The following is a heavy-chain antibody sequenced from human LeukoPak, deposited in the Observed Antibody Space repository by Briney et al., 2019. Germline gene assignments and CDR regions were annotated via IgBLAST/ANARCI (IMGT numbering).Heavy chain of an antibody. D-gene: IGHD6-13*01. CDR2: IIPLFGTA. CDR1: GGTFSSYA. CDR3: ARSSIIAAAGPYYFDY. J-gene: IGHJ4*02. V-gene: IGHV1-69*13. Sequence: SVKVSCKASGGTFSSYAISWVRQAPGQGLEWMGGIIPLFGTADYIQKFQGRVTITADESTSTAYMELSSLRSEDTAVYYCARSSIIAAAGPYYFDYWGQGTLVTVSS.